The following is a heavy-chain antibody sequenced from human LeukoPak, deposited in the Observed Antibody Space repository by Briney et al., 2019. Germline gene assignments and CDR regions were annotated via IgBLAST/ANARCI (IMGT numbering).Heavy chain of an antibody. Sequence: SETLSLTCSVSGDSISSSYWSWIRQPPGKGLESVCNVYNSANTNYNHSRRSRVTMSVDTSKSQYSLQLNSVSAADTAVYYCARRFSSRSDGNGYYYGHDAFDVWGQGTLVTVSS. CDR1: GDSISSSY. V-gene: IGHV4-59*08. J-gene: IGHJ3*01. D-gene: IGHD3-22*01. CDR2: VYNSANT. CDR3: ARRFSSRSDGNGYYYGHDAFDV.